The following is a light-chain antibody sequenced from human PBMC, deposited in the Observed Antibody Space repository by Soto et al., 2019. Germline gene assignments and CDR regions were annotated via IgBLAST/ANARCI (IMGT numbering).Light chain of an antibody. CDR2: RNN. J-gene: IGLJ3*02. CDR1: TSNIGHNY. CDR3: ATWDDRLSGGV. Sequence: QSVVTQPPSASGTPGQRVTISCSGSTSNIGHNYVYWYQQFPGTAPKLLIYRNNQRPSGVPDRFSGSKSGTSASLAISGLRSEAEADYYCATWDDRLSGGVFGGGTKLTVL. V-gene: IGLV1-47*01.